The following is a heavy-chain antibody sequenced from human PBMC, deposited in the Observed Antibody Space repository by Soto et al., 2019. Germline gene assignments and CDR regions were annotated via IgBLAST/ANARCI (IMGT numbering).Heavy chain of an antibody. D-gene: IGHD6-13*01. CDR1: GFTFSSYA. Sequence: GGSLRLSCAASGFTFSSYAMHWVRQAPGKGLEYVSAISSNGGSTYYANSVKGRFTISRDNSKNTLYLQMGSLRAEDIAVYYCARDGNPPTGYSSSWYRVEEYYFDYWGQGTLVTFSP. CDR3: ARDGNPPTGYSSSWYRVEEYYFDY. J-gene: IGHJ4*02. CDR2: ISSNGGST. V-gene: IGHV3-64*01.